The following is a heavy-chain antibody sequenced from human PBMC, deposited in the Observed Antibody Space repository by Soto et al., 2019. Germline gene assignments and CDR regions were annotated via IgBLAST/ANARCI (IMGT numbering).Heavy chain of an antibody. CDR3: AREREITIFGVVYNWFDP. J-gene: IGHJ5*02. D-gene: IGHD3-3*01. V-gene: IGHV1-2*02. CDR2: INPNSGGT. Sequence: GASVKVSYKASGYTFTGYYMHWVRQAPGQGLEWMGWINPNSGGTNYAQKFQGRVTMTRDTSISTAYMELSRLRSDDTAVYYCAREREITIFGVVYNWFDPWGQGTLVTVSS. CDR1: GYTFTGYY.